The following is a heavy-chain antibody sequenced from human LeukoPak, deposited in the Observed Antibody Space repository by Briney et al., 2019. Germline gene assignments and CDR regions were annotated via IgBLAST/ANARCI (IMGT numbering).Heavy chain of an antibody. V-gene: IGHV3-33*01. J-gene: IGHJ6*02. CDR3: ARVQSAYYYYYGMDV. Sequence: GGSLRLSCAASGFTFSSYGMHWVRQAPGKGLEWVAVIWYDGSNKYYADSVKGRFTISRDNSKNTLYLQMNSLRAEDTAVYYCARVQSAYYYYYGMDVWGQGTTVAVSS. CDR2: IWYDGSNK. CDR1: GFTFSSYG.